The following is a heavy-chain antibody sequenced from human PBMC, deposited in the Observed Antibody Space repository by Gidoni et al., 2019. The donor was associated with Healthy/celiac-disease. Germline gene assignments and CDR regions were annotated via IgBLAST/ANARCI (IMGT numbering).Heavy chain of an antibody. D-gene: IGHD1-1*01. Sequence: QVQLVESGGGVVQPGRSLRLSCAASGFTFSSYGMHWVRQAPGKGLEWVAVISYDGSNKYYADSVKGRFTISRDNSKNTLYLQMNSLRAEDTAVYYCAKGNWNDVHREFGHGEDAFDIWGQVTMVTVSS. J-gene: IGHJ3*02. V-gene: IGHV3-30*18. CDR2: ISYDGSNK. CDR3: AKGNWNDVHREFGHGEDAFDI. CDR1: GFTFSSYG.